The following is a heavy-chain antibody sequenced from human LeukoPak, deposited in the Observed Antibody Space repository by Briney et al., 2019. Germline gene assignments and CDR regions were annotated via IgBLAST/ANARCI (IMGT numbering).Heavy chain of an antibody. J-gene: IGHJ3*02. CDR1: GGSFSGYY. Sequence: KPSETLSLTCAVYGGSFSGYYWSWIRQPPGKGLEWIGEINHSGSTNYNPSLKSRVTISVDTSKNQFSLKLSSVTAADTAVYYCASLWPYQLSAFDIWGQGTMLTVSS. D-gene: IGHD2-2*01. CDR2: INHSGST. CDR3: ASLWPYQLSAFDI. V-gene: IGHV4-34*01.